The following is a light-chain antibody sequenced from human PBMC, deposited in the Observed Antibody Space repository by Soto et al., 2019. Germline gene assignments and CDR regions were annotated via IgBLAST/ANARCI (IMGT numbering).Light chain of an antibody. CDR1: SSDVGGYYF. CDR2: EGT. Sequence: QSALTQPASVSGSPGQSITISCTGVSSDVGGYYFVSWYQHHSDKAPQLMIYEGTKRPSGVSNRFSGSKSDNTASLTISGLQAVDEADYYCCSYANTTTVFGGGTQLTVL. V-gene: IGLV2-23*01. J-gene: IGLJ3*02. CDR3: CSYANTTTV.